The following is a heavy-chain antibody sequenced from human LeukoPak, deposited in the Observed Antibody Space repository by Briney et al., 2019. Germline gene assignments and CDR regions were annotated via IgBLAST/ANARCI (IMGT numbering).Heavy chain of an antibody. J-gene: IGHJ5*02. CDR2: ISAYNGNT. CDR3: ARDRAHCSGGSCYSPNWFDP. V-gene: IGHV1-18*01. Sequence: ASVKVSCKASGYTFTSYGISWVRQAPGQGLEWMGCISAYNGNTNYAQKLQGRVTMTTDTSTSTAYMELRSLRSDDTAVYYCARDRAHCSGGSCYSPNWFDPWGQGTLVTVSS. D-gene: IGHD2-15*01. CDR1: GYTFTSYG.